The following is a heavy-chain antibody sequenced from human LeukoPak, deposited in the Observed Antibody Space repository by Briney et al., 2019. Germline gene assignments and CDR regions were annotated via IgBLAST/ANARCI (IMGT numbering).Heavy chain of an antibody. CDR2: ISSSSSYI. D-gene: IGHD1-26*01. Sequence: GGSLRLSCAASGFTFSSYSMNWVRQAPGKGLEWVSSISSSSSYIYYADSVKGRFTISRDNAKNSLYLQMNSLRAEDTAVYYCARDLQYSGSQGLDVWGQGTTVTVSS. V-gene: IGHV3-21*01. CDR1: GFTFSSYS. J-gene: IGHJ6*02. CDR3: ARDLQYSGSQGLDV.